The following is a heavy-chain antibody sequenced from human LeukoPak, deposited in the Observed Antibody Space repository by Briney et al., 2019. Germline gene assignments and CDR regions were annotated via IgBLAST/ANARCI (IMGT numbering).Heavy chain of an antibody. V-gene: IGHV1-69*13. Sequence: SVKVSCKASGGTFSSYAISWVRQAPGQGLEWMGGIIPIFGTAHYAHNFQGRVTITADESTCTAYMELSSLRSEDTAVYYCASPPYYDSSGYWSGFDYWGQGTLVTVSS. CDR2: IIPIFGTA. CDR1: GGTFSSYA. J-gene: IGHJ4*02. D-gene: IGHD3-22*01. CDR3: ASPPYYDSSGYWSGFDY.